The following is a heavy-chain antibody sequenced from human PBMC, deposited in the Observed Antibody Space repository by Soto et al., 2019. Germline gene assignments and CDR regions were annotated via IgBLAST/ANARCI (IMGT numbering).Heavy chain of an antibody. J-gene: IGHJ5*02. CDR2: VYHSGST. CDR3: ARGVVGGYCSSTSCYPGNWFDP. D-gene: IGHD2-2*01. Sequence: PSETLSLTCDVSGGSIDNSHSFWGWIRQPPGKGLEFIGSVYHSGSTNYNPSLKSRVTISVDTSKNQFSLKLSSVTAADTAVYYCARGVVGGYCSSTSCYPGNWFDPWGQGTLVTVSS. V-gene: IGHV4-39*07. CDR1: GGSIDNSHSF.